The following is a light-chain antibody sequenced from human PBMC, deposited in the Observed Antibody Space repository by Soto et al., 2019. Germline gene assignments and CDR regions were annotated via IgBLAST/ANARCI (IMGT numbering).Light chain of an antibody. J-gene: IGLJ1*01. Sequence: SYELTQPPSVSVSPGQTASITCSGAKLGDKYACWYQQKPGQSPVLVIYQDSKRPSGIPERFSGSNSGNTATLTISGTQAMDEADYYCQAWDSSTKGVFGTGTKLTVL. CDR2: QDS. V-gene: IGLV3-1*01. CDR1: KLGDKY. CDR3: QAWDSSTKGV.